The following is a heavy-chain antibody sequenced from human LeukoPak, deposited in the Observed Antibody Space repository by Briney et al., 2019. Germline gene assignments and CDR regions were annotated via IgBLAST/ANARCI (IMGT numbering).Heavy chain of an antibody. J-gene: IGHJ4*02. V-gene: IGHV4-59*01. CDR1: AGSINRFY. Sequence: PSETLSLTCTVSAGSINRFYWNWIRQSPGKGLEWIGYIHHSGSTKYNPSLQSRVTMSMDTSKNQVSLKLSSVSAADSAVYYCARELSFMYSSGWYGFDYWGQGTLVTVSS. CDR3: ARELSFMYSSGWYGFDY. D-gene: IGHD6-19*01. CDR2: IHHSGST.